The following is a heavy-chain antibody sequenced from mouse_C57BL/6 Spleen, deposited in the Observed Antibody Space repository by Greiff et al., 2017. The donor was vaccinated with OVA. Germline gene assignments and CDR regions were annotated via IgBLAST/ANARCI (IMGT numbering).Heavy chain of an antibody. CDR2: IDPSDSYT. CDR1: GYTFTSYW. Sequence: QVQLQQSGAELVMPGASVKLSCKASGYTFTSYWMHWVKQRPGQGLEWIGEIDPSDSYTNYNQKFKGKSTLTVDKSSSTAYMQLSSLTSEDSAVYYCARMGTYYSNDYFDYWGQGTTLTVSS. J-gene: IGHJ2*01. CDR3: ARMGTYYSNDYFDY. D-gene: IGHD2-5*01. V-gene: IGHV1-69*01.